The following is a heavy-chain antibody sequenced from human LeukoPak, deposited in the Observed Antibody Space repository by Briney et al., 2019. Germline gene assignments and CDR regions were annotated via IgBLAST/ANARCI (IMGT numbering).Heavy chain of an antibody. D-gene: IGHD4-17*01. Sequence: SETLSLTCTVSGGYIGSYYWSWIRQPAGKGLEWIGRIYTSENADYNPSLKSRVTMSVDMSTSQFSLRLTSVTAADTAVYYCAREGDYGDYSKSFYYMDVWGKGTTVTVSS. J-gene: IGHJ6*03. CDR2: IYTSENA. CDR3: AREGDYGDYSKSFYYMDV. CDR1: GGYIGSYY. V-gene: IGHV4-4*07.